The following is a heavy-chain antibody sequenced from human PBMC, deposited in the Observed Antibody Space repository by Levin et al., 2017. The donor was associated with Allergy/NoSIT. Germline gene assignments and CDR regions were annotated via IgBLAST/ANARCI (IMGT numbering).Heavy chain of an antibody. CDR1: GGSISSSSYY. CDR2: IYYSGST. V-gene: IGHV4-39*01. Sequence: SETLSLTCTVSGGSISSSSYYWGWIRQPPGKGPEWIGSIYYSGSTYYNPSLKSRVTISVDTSKNQFSLKLSSVTAADTAVYYCARQMAAPFHHSSSWYFPLYFDYWGQGTLVTVSS. D-gene: IGHD6-13*01. J-gene: IGHJ4*02. CDR3: ARQMAAPFHHSSSWYFPLYFDY.